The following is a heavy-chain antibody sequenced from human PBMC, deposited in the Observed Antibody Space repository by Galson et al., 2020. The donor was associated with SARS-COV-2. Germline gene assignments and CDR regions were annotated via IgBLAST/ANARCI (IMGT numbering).Heavy chain of an antibody. J-gene: IGHJ3*02. Sequence: SQTLSLTCTVSGGSICSSSYYWSWIRQPPGKGLEWIGNIYYTGSTYSNPSLKSRVTISIDTSKNQFSLKLNSVTATDTAVYYCARDGGYDLTDAFDIWGQGTMVTVSS. CDR2: IYYTGST. CDR1: GGSICSSSYY. D-gene: IGHD5-12*01. V-gene: IGHV4-39*01. CDR3: ARDGGYDLTDAFDI.